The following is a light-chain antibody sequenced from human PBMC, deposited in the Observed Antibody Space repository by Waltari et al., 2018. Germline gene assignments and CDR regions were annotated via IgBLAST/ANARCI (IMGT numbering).Light chain of an antibody. J-gene: IGLJ1*01. Sequence: QSVLTQPPSASATPGQSVTISCSGSTSNIGNNYVYWYQQLLGAAPKLPVYRNDQRPSAVPGRFSGSKSDTSTSLTISGLRSEDEAEYYCASWDDSLSAYVFGTGTKVTVL. V-gene: IGLV1-47*01. CDR1: TSNIGNNY. CDR3: ASWDDSLSAYV. CDR2: RND.